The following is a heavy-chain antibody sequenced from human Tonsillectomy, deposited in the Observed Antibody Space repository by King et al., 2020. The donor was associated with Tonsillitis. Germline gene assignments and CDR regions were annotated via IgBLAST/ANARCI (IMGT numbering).Heavy chain of an antibody. CDR2: IRYDGNYE. CDR1: GFTFSSDG. J-gene: IGHJ3*02. V-gene: IGHV3-30*02. CDR3: AKEGNENYGTNLGAFDI. D-gene: IGHD4-17*01. Sequence: VQLVESGGGVVQPGGSLRLSCAASGFTFSSDGMHWVRQAPGKGLEWVAFIRYDGNYEYYAGSVKGRFTISRDNSRNTLYLQMNSLRAEDTAVYYCAKEGNENYGTNLGAFDIWGQGTMVIVSS.